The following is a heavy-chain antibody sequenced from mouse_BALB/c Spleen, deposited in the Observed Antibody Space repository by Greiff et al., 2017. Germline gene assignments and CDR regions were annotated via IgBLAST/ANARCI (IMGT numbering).Heavy chain of an antibody. CDR3: ARCDYDDYWYFDV. D-gene: IGHD2-4*01. CDR1: GDSITSGY. CDR2: ISYSGST. Sequence: EVQLVESGPSLVKPSQTLSLTCSVTGDSITSGYWNWIRKFPGNKLEYMGYISYSGSTYYNPSLKSRISITRDTSKNQYYLQLNSVTTEDTATYYCARCDYDDYWYFDVWGAGTTVTVSS. J-gene: IGHJ1*01. V-gene: IGHV3-8*02.